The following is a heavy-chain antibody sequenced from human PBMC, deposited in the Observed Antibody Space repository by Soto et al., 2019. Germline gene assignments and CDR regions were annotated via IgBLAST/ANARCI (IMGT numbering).Heavy chain of an antibody. CDR3: ARDRGSGWELLSGDYYGMDV. CDR2: IYYSGST. J-gene: IGHJ6*02. CDR1: GGSISSYY. Sequence: PSETLSLTCTVSGGSISSYYWSWIRQPPGKGLEWIGYIYYSGSTNYNPSLKSRVTISVDTSKNQFSLKLSSVTAADTAVYYCARDRGSGWELLSGDYYGMDVWGQGTTVTVSS. V-gene: IGHV4-59*01. D-gene: IGHD1-26*01.